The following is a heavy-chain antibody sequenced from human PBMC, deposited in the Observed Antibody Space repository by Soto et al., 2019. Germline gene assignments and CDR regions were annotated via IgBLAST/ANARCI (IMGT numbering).Heavy chain of an antibody. CDR2: IKQDGSEK. CDR1: ELTLSTCW. CDR3: TREKN. J-gene: IGHJ4*02. Sequence: ELQLVESGGDLFQPGGSLRLSCAGAELTLSTCWMGWVRQSPGKGPEWVANIKQDGSEKFYLDSVKGRFTISRDNAKKSLYLQMNSLRAEDTAVYYCTREKNWGQGTLVTVSS. V-gene: IGHV3-7*05.